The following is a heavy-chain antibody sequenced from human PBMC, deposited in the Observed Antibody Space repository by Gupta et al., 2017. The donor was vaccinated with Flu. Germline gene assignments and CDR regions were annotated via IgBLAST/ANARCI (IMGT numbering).Heavy chain of an antibody. V-gene: IGHV3-48*03. Sequence: QSGGDLVQPGGSLRLSCAASGFTFSGYEMNWVRQAPGKGLEWVSYMSSSGSIINYADSVKGRFTVSRDNAKNSLYLQMSSLRAEDTGVYYCAXESGPRLSDALDIWGQGTMVTVSS. CDR1: GFTFSGYE. CDR2: MSSSGSII. J-gene: IGHJ3*02. CDR3: AXESGPRLSDALDI.